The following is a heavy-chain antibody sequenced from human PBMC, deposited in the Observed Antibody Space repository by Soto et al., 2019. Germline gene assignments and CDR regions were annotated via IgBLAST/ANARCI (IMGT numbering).Heavy chain of an antibody. CDR3: ASCSSTSCYVPNYYYGMDV. Sequence: GASVKVSCKASGGTFSSYAISWVRQAPGQGLEWMGGIIPIFGTANYAQKFQGRVTITADKFTSTAYMELSSLRSEDTAVYYCASCSSTSCYVPNYYYGMDVWGQGTTVTVSS. J-gene: IGHJ6*02. V-gene: IGHV1-69*06. D-gene: IGHD2-2*01. CDR2: IIPIFGTA. CDR1: GGTFSSYA.